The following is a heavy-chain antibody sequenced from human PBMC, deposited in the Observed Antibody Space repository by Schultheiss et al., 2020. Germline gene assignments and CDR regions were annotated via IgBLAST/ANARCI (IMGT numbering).Heavy chain of an antibody. Sequence: SETLSLTCGVSGGSISSYYWSWIRQPPGKGLEWIGCIFYSGSTNYNPSLKSRVTISVDTSKNQFSLKLSSVTAADTAVYYCARQQRYDILTGYLFDYWGQGTLVTVSS. CDR3: ARQQRYDILTGYLFDY. V-gene: IGHV4-59*08. D-gene: IGHD3-9*01. CDR1: GGSISSYY. CDR2: IFYSGST. J-gene: IGHJ4*02.